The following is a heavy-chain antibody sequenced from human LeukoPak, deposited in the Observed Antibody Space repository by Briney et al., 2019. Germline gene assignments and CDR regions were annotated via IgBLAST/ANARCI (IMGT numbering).Heavy chain of an antibody. CDR2: TSAHNDDT. J-gene: IGHJ4*02. Sequence: GASVKVSCKASGYTFTSYGISWVRQAPGQGLEWMGWTSAHNDDTNYAGTLQGRLTMTTDKSTSTAYMELTSLRSDDTAVYYCARDWDSRNDYFDPWGQGTLVIVSS. D-gene: IGHD1-1*01. CDR1: GYTFTSYG. CDR3: ARDWDSRNDYFDP. V-gene: IGHV1-18*01.